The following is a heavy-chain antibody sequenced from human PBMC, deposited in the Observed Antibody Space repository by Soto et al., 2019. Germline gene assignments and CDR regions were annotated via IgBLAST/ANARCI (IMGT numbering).Heavy chain of an antibody. V-gene: IGHV4-34*01. Sequence: SSETLSLTCAVYGGSFSGYYWSWIRQPPGKGLEWIGEINHSGSTNYNPSLKSRVIMSVDTSKNQFSLKLSSVTAADTAVYYCARRMSYYDILTGYQDDAFHIWGQGTMVTVSS. J-gene: IGHJ3*02. D-gene: IGHD3-9*01. CDR3: ARRMSYYDILTGYQDDAFHI. CDR1: GGSFSGYY. CDR2: INHSGST.